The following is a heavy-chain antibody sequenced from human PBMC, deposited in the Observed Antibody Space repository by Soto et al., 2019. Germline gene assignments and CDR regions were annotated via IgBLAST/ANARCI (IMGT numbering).Heavy chain of an antibody. CDR3: ANGLINGRWYAED. J-gene: IGHJ4*02. Sequence: EVHLLESGGGLVHPGGSLRLSCGASGFTFSSCVMTWVRQAPGKGLEWVSCITDSGTGTYYADSVKGRFTISRDNSKNKMYLQMNNLRAEGTGVYYGANGLINGRWYAEDCGQGTLVTVSS. V-gene: IGHV3-23*01. D-gene: IGHD6-13*01. CDR1: GFTFSSCV. CDR2: ITDSGTGT.